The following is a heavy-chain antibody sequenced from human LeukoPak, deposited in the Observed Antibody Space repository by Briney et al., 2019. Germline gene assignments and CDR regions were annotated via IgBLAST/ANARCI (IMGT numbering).Heavy chain of an antibody. CDR1: GDSVSSGY. J-gene: IGHJ1*01. CDR2: IYDNGVT. CDR3: AGRGHRYSRD. D-gene: IGHD2-15*01. Sequence: SETLSLSCNASGDSVSSGYWTWIRQSPAKGLEWIGFIYDNGVTDYNPSLKSRLIISLDTSKNQFPLNLRSVSAADSAIYYCAGRGHRYSRDWGQGILVTVSS. V-gene: IGHV4-4*09.